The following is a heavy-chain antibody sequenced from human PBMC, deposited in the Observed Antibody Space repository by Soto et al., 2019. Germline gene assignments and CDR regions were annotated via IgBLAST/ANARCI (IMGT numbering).Heavy chain of an antibody. Sequence: QVHLVQSGTEVRQPGASVRVSCKASGYTFTDYYLHWVRQAPGQGPEWMGWINPNTGGTDYAQKFRDWVTMTMDTSINTAYMHLSRLKSHDTAVYYCAKGGHYDSPHDADSWGQGTLVTVSS. V-gene: IGHV1-2*04. CDR1: GYTFTDYY. CDR3: AKGGHYDSPHDADS. D-gene: IGHD3-22*01. CDR2: INPNTGGT. J-gene: IGHJ4*02.